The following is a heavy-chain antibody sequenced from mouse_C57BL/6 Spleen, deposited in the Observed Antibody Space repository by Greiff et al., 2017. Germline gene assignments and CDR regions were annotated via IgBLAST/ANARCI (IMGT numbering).Heavy chain of an antibody. CDR3: AKNLLGYDYDAGAMDY. CDR2: IWSGGST. Sequence: QVQLQQSGPGLVQPSQSLSITCTVSGFSLTGYGVHWVRQPPGKGLEWLGVIWSGGSTDYNAAFISRLSISKDNSKSQVFFKMNSLQADDTAIYYCAKNLLGYDYDAGAMDYWGQGTSVTVSS. CDR1: GFSLTGYG. D-gene: IGHD2-4*01. V-gene: IGHV2-4*01. J-gene: IGHJ4*01.